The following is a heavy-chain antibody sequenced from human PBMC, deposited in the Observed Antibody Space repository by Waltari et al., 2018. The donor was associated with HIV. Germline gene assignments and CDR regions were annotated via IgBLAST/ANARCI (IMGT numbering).Heavy chain of an antibody. Sequence: EVRLLASGGGLVRPGGAVRLAGPASGFRSSDSNMNWVRQGPRKGLEWVASIGSLQNFIHYADSVKGRFTVSRDNAKNSLYLQMNSLTAEDTAVYYCARGPSSGWSWFDPWGQGTLVTVSS. D-gene: IGHD6-19*01. CDR3: ARGPSSGWSWFDP. CDR1: GFRSSDSN. CDR2: IGSLQNFI. J-gene: IGHJ5*02. V-gene: IGHV3-21*01.